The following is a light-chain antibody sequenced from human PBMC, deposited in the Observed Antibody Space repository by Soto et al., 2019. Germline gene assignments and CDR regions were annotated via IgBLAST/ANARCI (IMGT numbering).Light chain of an antibody. J-gene: IGKJ1*01. Sequence: EIVLTQSPGTLSLSPGERATLSCRASQSVSSSYLAWHQQKPGQTPRLLIYGASSRATGISGRLEPEDFAVYYCQQYGSSPWTFGQGTKVEIK. CDR1: QSVSSSY. V-gene: IGKV3-20*01. CDR2: GAS. CDR3: QQYGSSPWT.